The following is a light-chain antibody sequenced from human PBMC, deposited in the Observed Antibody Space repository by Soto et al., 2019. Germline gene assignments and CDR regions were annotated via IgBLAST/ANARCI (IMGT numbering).Light chain of an antibody. J-gene: IGKJ3*01. V-gene: IGKV1-5*01. CDR1: QSISSW. CDR3: QQSYSTLPFT. CDR2: DAS. Sequence: DIQMTQSPSTLSASVGDRVTITCRASQSISSWLAWYQQKPGKAPKLLIYDASSLESGVPSRFSGSGSGTEFTLTISSLQPDDFATYYCQQSYSTLPFTFGPGTKVDIK.